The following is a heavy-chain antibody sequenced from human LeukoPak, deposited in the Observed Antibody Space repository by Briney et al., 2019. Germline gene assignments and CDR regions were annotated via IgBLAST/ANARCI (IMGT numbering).Heavy chain of an antibody. J-gene: IGHJ4*02. V-gene: IGHV1-2*02. D-gene: IGHD4-23*01. CDR2: INPNSGGT. CDR3: AREDYGGNGFDY. Sequence: ASVKVSCKASGYTFTGYYMHWVRQAPGQGLEWMGWINPNSGGTNYAQKFQGRVTMTRDTSISTAYMELSRLRSDDTAVYYCAREDYGGNGFDYWGQGTLVTVSS. CDR1: GYTFTGYY.